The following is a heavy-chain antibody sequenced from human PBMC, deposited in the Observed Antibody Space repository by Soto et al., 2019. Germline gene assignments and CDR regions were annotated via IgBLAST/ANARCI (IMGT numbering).Heavy chain of an antibody. CDR1: GGSFSGNY. D-gene: IGHD3-3*01. V-gene: IGHV4-34*01. CDR2: INHSGST. CDR3: TDDFWSGYYS. Sequence: SETLSLTCAVYGGSFSGNYWTWIRQPPGKGLEWIGEINHSGSTNYNPSLKSRVTISVDTSKNQFSLKLSSVTAADMAVYYCTDDFWSGYYSWGQGTLVTVSS. J-gene: IGHJ4*02.